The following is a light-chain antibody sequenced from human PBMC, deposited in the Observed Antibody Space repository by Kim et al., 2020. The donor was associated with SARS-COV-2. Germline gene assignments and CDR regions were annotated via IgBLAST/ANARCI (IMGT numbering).Light chain of an antibody. CDR3: NSRDSNDNVV. V-gene: IGLV3-19*01. CDR2: GKS. J-gene: IGLJ2*01. Sequence: SSELTQDPAVSVALGQTVRLTCQGDSLKNYYATWYQQRPGQAPLLVLYGKSSRPSGIPDRFSGSASGDTASLTITGTQAGDEADYYCNSRDSNDNVVFGGGTQLTVL. CDR1: SLKNYY.